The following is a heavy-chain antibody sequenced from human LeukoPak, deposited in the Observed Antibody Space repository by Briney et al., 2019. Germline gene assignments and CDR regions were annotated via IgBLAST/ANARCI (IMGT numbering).Heavy chain of an antibody. D-gene: IGHD6-13*01. CDR3: ARGEYSSSWYGRSHYYYGMDV. J-gene: IGHJ6*02. Sequence: SETLSLTCAVSGGSISSYYWSWIRQPPGKGLEWIGYIYYSGSTNYNPSLKSRVTISVDTSKNQFSLKLSSVTAADTAVYYCARGEYSSSWYGRSHYYYGMDVWGQGTTVTVSS. V-gene: IGHV4-59*01. CDR1: GGSISSYY. CDR2: IYYSGST.